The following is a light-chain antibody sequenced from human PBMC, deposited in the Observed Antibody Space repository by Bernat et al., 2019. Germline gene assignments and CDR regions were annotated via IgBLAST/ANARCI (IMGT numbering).Light chain of an antibody. CDR3: SSDVGRSNYL. CDR1: SSDVGAYNY. J-gene: IGLJ1*01. Sequence: QSALTQPPSASGSPGQSVTVSCTGTSSDVGAYNYVSWYQQYPDKAPKLISYEVHKRPSGVPDRFSGSKSGNTAFLTVSGLQAEDEADYYCSSDVGRSNYLFGGGTQVTVL. CDR2: EVH. V-gene: IGLV2-8*01.